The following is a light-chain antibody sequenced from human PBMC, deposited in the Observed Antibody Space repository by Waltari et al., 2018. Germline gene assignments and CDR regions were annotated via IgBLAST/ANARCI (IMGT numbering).Light chain of an antibody. CDR1: QSVLYNSNNKNY. CDR3: QQYYSTPWT. Sequence: DIVMTQSPDSLAVSLGERATINCQSSQSVLYNSNNKNYLAWYQQKPGQPPKLLIYWASTRESGVPDRFSGSGSGTDFTLTISSLQAEDVAVYYCQQYYSTPWTFGQGTKVEIK. J-gene: IGKJ1*01. CDR2: WAS. V-gene: IGKV4-1*01.